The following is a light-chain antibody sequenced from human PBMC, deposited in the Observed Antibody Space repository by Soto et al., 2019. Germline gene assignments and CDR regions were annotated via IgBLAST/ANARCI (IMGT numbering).Light chain of an antibody. J-gene: IGLJ1*01. Sequence: QSALTQPASVSGSPGQSITISCTGTSSDVGSYNLVSWYQQHPGKAPKLMIYEVSKRPSGVSNRFSGSKSGNTASLTISGLQAEDEADYYCCSYXGSSTFRYVFGTGTKVTV. V-gene: IGLV2-23*02. CDR3: CSYXGSSTFRYV. CDR1: SSDVGSYNL. CDR2: EVS.